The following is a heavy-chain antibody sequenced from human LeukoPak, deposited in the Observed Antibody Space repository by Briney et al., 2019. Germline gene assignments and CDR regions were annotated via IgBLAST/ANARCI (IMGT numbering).Heavy chain of an antibody. V-gene: IGHV4-59*01. CDR3: ARGVGCSGGSCYSVYWLDP. CDR1: GASISGYY. D-gene: IGHD2-15*01. J-gene: IGHJ5*02. CDR2: IHYSGNT. Sequence: PSETLSLTCTVSGASISGYYWSWIRQPPGKGLEWIGYIHYSGNTKYNSSLKSRVTTSVDTSRSQFSPKLSSVTAADTAVYYCARGVGCSGGSCYSVYWLDPWGQGTLVTVSS.